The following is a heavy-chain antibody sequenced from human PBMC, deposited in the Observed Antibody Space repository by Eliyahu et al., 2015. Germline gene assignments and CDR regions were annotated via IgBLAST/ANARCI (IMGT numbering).Heavy chain of an antibody. Sequence: QVQLVQSGAEVKKPGSSVXVSCKASGGTFSTXVFSWVRLAPGQGLEGIGGITPIFATANYAQKFQGRVTITADESTSTAYMELSSLRSEDTAVYYCARPSADNSGISKPFDYWGQGTLVTVSS. CDR2: ITPIFATA. J-gene: IGHJ4*02. CDR3: ARPSADNSGISKPFDY. CDR1: GGTFSTXV. D-gene: IGHD6-19*01. V-gene: IGHV1-69*01.